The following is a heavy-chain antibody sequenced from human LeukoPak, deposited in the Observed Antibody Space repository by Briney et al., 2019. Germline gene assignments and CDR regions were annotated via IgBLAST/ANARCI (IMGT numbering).Heavy chain of an antibody. J-gene: IGHJ4*02. CDR3: ARDGPRSILTDYYTGGLDY. CDR2: INHSGRT. D-gene: IGHD3-9*01. Sequence: SETLSLTCAVSGGSFSGYYWTWIRQPPGKGLEWIGEINHSGRTNYNPSLKSRVIISVDTSKNQFSLKVNSVTAADTAVYYCARDGPRSILTDYYTGGLDYWGQGTLVTVSS. V-gene: IGHV4-34*01. CDR1: GGSFSGYY.